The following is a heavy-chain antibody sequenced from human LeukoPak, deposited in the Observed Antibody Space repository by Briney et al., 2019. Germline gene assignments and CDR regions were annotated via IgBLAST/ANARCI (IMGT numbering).Heavy chain of an antibody. CDR1: GGSISSSSYY. J-gene: IGHJ3*02. Sequence: SETLSLTCTVSGGSISSSSYYWGWIRQPPGKGLEWIGSIYYSGSTYYNPSLKSRVTISVDTSKDQFSLKLSSVTAADTAVYYCAREGYYDSSASGAFDIWGQGTMVTVSS. CDR2: IYYSGST. CDR3: AREGYYDSSASGAFDI. D-gene: IGHD3-22*01. V-gene: IGHV4-39*07.